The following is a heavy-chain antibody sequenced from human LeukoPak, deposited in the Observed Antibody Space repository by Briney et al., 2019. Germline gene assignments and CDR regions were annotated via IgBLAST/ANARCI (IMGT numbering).Heavy chain of an antibody. J-gene: IGHJ4*02. D-gene: IGHD2-15*01. CDR3: ARVACSGGSCYNFDY. Sequence: SQTLSLTCTVSGGSISSGDYYWSWIRQPPGKGLEWIGYIYYSGSTYYNPSLKSRVTISVDTSKNQFSLKLSSMTAADTAVYYCARVACSGGSCYNFDYWGQGSLVTVSS. CDR1: GGSISSGDYY. V-gene: IGHV4-30-4*08. CDR2: IYYSGST.